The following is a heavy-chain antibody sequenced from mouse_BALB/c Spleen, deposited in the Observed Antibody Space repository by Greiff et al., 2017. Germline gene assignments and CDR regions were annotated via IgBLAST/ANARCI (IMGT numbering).Heavy chain of an antibody. J-gene: IGHJ3*01. D-gene: IGHD2-4*01. Sequence: VQLQQSGAELARPGASVKLSCKASGYTFTSYWMQWVKQRPGQGLEWIGAIYPGDGDTRYTQKFKGKATLTADKSSSTAYMQLSSLASEDSAVYYCARERDYDYEGFAYWGQGTLVTVSA. CDR3: ARERDYDYEGFAY. CDR2: IYPGDGDT. V-gene: IGHV1-87*01. CDR1: GYTFTSYW.